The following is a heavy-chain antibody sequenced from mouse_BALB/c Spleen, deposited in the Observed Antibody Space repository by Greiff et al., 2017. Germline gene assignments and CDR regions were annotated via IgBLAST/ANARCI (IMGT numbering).Heavy chain of an antibody. CDR2: ISSGSSTI. Sequence: EVQRVESGGGLVQPGGSRKLSCAASGFTFSSFGMHWVRQAPEKGLEWVAYISSGSSTIYYADTVKGRFTISRDNPKNTLFLQMTSLRSEDTAMYYCARFYDGYLVDYWGQGTTLTVSS. CDR1: GFTFSSFG. V-gene: IGHV5-17*02. CDR3: ARFYDGYLVDY. D-gene: IGHD2-3*01. J-gene: IGHJ2*01.